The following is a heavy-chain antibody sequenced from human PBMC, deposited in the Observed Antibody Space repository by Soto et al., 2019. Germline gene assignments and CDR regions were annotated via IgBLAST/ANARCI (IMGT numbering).Heavy chain of an antibody. Sequence: QVQLLESGPGLLKPSGTLSLTCTVSGDSMTSSNWWNWVRQPPGKGLEWIGEAHHSGRTNYNPSLKSRLTISVARSQSHSSLQLTSVTAADTAVYYCASSEAAALYYWGQGTLVTVSS. J-gene: IGHJ4*02. D-gene: IGHD6-25*01. CDR2: AHHSGRT. CDR1: GDSMTSSNW. V-gene: IGHV4-4*02. CDR3: ASSEAAALYY.